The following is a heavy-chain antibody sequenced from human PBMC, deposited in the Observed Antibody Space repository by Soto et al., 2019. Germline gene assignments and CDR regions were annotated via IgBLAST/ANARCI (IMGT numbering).Heavy chain of an antibody. CDR3: GRDQKYFRVNGNWFDS. V-gene: IGHV1-18*04. D-gene: IGHD2-2*01. CDR1: GYTSADFG. J-gene: IGHJ5*01. CDR2: VSGNNGAS. Sequence: GASVKVSCKPSGYTSADFGISWVRQAPGQGLEWMGWVSGNNGASNPAPKVQGRLTMTLDTSTCVPYMALRSLRSDDTAIYYGGRDQKYFRVNGNWFDSWGQGTLVTVSS.